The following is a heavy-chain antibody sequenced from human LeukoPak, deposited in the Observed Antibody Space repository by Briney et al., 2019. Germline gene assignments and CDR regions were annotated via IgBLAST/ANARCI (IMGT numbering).Heavy chain of an antibody. Sequence: GASVKVSCKASGYTFTSYGISWVRQAPGQGLEWMGWISAYNGNTNYAQKLQGRVTMTTDTSTSAAYMELRSLRSDDTAVYYCARAIEYCSSTSCRNWFDPWGQGTLVTVSS. V-gene: IGHV1-18*01. D-gene: IGHD2-2*01. J-gene: IGHJ5*02. CDR3: ARAIEYCSSTSCRNWFDP. CDR2: ISAYNGNT. CDR1: GYTFTSYG.